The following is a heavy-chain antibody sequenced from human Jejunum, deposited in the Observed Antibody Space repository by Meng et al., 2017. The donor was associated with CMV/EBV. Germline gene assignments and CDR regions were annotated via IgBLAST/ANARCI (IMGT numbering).Heavy chain of an antibody. CDR3: ARDKMVTYYKDGTGYSDY. Sequence: THAMHWVRQAPGKGLEWVAITSYDGSKEYYADSVKGRFTISRDNSKNTLYLQMNSLRTEDTAVYHCARDKMVTYYKDGTGYSDYWGQGTLVTVSS. J-gene: IGHJ4*02. D-gene: IGHD5-24*01. V-gene: IGHV3-30*03. CDR1: THA. CDR2: TSYDGSKE.